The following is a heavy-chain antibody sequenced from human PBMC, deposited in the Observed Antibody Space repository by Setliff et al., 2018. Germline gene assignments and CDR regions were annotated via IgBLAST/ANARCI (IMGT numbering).Heavy chain of an antibody. CDR3: AREQWLDPPGYYYMDV. Sequence: SETLSLTCAVYGGSFSGYYWSWIRQPPGKRLEWIGYIYYSGSTNYNPSLKSRVTISIDTSKNQFSLKLNSVTAADMAVYYCAREQWLDPPGYYYMDVWAKGTTVTVSS. J-gene: IGHJ6*03. D-gene: IGHD6-19*01. CDR2: IYYSGST. V-gene: IGHV4-34*11. CDR1: GGSFSGYY.